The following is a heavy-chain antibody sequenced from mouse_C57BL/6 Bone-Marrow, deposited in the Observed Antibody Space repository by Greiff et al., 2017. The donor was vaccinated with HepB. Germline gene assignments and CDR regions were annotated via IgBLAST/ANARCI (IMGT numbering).Heavy chain of an antibody. Sequence: DVQLVESEGGLVQPGSSMKLSCTASGFTFSDYYMAWVRQVPEKGLEWVANINYDGSSTYYLDSLKSRFIISRDNAKNNLYLQMSSLKSEDTATYYCARILRSPWYFDVWGTGTTVTVSS. CDR3: ARILRSPWYFDV. J-gene: IGHJ1*03. D-gene: IGHD1-1*01. V-gene: IGHV5-16*01. CDR2: INYDGSST. CDR1: GFTFSDYY.